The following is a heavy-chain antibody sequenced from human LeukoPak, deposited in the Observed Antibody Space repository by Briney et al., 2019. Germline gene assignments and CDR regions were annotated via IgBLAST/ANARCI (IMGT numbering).Heavy chain of an antibody. CDR3: ATSLSSSWRHDAFDI. J-gene: IGHJ3*02. CDR2: ISGSGGST. V-gene: IGHV3-23*01. D-gene: IGHD6-13*01. Sequence: GGSLTLSCAASGFTFSSYAMSWVRQAPGKGLEWVSAISGSGGSTYYADSVKGRFTISRDNSKNTLYLQMNSLRAEDTDVYYCATSLSSSWRHDAFDIWGQGTMVTVSS. CDR1: GFTFSSYA.